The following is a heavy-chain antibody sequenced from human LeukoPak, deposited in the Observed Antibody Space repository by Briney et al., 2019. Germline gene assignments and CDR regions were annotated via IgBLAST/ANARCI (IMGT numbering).Heavy chain of an antibody. V-gene: IGHV3-48*01. J-gene: IGHJ4*02. D-gene: IGHD3-22*01. CDR1: GFTFSSYS. CDR3: ARDLTMIVVVITGFDY. Sequence: GGSLRLSCAASGFTFSSYSINWVRQAPGKGLEWVSYISSSSSTIYYADSVKGRFTISRDNAKNSLYLQMNSLRAEDTAVYYCARDLTMIVVVITGFDYWGQGTLVTVSS. CDR2: ISSSSSTI.